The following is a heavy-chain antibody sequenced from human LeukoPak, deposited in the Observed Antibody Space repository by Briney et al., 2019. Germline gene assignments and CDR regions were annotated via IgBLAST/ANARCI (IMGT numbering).Heavy chain of an antibody. CDR2: ISSDGTST. CDR3: ARDLSGSYRPYDY. V-gene: IGHV3-74*01. J-gene: IGHJ4*02. Sequence: TGGSLRLSCVGSVFTISNSWMHWVRQAPWKGLVWVSRISSDGTSTNYADSVKGRFTISRDNAKTTLYLQMNSLRTEDTAVYFCARDLSGSYRPYDYWGQGTLVTVSS. CDR1: VFTISNSW. D-gene: IGHD1-26*01.